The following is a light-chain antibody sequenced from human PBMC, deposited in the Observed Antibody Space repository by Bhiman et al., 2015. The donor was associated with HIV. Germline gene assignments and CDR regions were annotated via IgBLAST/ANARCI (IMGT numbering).Light chain of an antibody. CDR1: SSDVGAYNY. Sequence: QSALTQPASVSGSPGQSITISCTGTSSDVGAYNYVSWYQQHSGKAPKLMIYDVTNRPSGVSNRFSGSESGNTASLTISGLQAEDEADYYCSSYTTSSTRVFGGGTKLTVL. V-gene: IGLV2-14*03. CDR2: DVT. CDR3: SSYTTSSTRV. J-gene: IGLJ3*02.